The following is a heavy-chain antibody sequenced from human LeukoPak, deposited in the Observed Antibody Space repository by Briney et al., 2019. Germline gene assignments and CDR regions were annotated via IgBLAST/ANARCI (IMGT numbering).Heavy chain of an antibody. D-gene: IGHD3-22*01. Sequence: SVKVSCKASGGTFSSYAISWVRQAPGQGLEWMGGIIPIFGTANYAQKFQGRVTITTDESTSTAYMELSSLRSEDTAVYYCATWRDYYYDSSGSHMDFDYWGQGTLVTVSS. V-gene: IGHV1-69*05. J-gene: IGHJ4*02. CDR2: IIPIFGTA. CDR1: GGTFSSYA. CDR3: ATWRDYYYDSSGSHMDFDY.